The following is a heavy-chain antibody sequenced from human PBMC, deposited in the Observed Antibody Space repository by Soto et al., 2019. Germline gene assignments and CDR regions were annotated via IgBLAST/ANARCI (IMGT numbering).Heavy chain of an antibody. D-gene: IGHD6-19*01. CDR1: GFTFDDYA. J-gene: IGHJ4*02. Sequence: GGSLRLSCAASGFTFDDYAMHWVRQAPGKGLEWVSGISWNSGSIGYADSVKGRFTISRDNAKNSLYLQMNSLRAEDTALYYCAKDLVEAEAGTLYYCGQRTLVPVSS. V-gene: IGHV3-9*01. CDR3: AKDLVEAEAGTLYY. CDR2: ISWNSGSI.